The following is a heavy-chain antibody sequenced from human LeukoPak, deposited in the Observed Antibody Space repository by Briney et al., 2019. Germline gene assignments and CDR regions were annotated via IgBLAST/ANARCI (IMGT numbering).Heavy chain of an antibody. V-gene: IGHV3-48*03. CDR3: ARSRTSYYYDSS. CDR1: GFTFSSYE. Sequence: GGSLRLSCAASGFTFSSYEMNRVRQAPGKGLEWVSYISSSGSTIYYADSVKGRFTISRDNAKNSLYLQMNSLRAEDTAVYYCARSRTSYYYDSSWGQGTLVTVSS. J-gene: IGHJ4*02. CDR2: ISSSGSTI. D-gene: IGHD3-22*01.